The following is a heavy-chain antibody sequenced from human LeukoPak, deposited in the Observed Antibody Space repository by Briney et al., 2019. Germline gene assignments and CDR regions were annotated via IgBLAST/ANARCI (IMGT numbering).Heavy chain of an antibody. CDR3: TRDNANRAYDY. CDR2: VWANGNTK. Sequence: SCKVSGYTLTELSMHWVRQAPGKGLEWVAVVWANGNTKYYADSVKGRFTISRDNSKNTPHLQIDSLRAEDTATYYCTRDNANRAYDYWGQGTLVTVSS. V-gene: IGHV3-33*01. CDR1: GYTLTELS. D-gene: IGHD2-2*01. J-gene: IGHJ4*02.